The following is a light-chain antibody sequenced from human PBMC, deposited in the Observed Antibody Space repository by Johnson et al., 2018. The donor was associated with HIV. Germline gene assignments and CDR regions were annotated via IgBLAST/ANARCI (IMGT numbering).Light chain of an antibody. J-gene: IGLJ1*01. Sequence: QSVLTQPPSVSAAPGQKVTISCSGSSSNIGNNYVSWYQQLPGTAPKLLIYDNNKLPSGIPDRFSGSKSGTSATLGITGLQTGDEADYYCGTWDSSLSAFYVFGTGTTVTVL. V-gene: IGLV1-51*01. CDR2: DNN. CDR3: GTWDSSLSAFYV. CDR1: SSNIGNNY.